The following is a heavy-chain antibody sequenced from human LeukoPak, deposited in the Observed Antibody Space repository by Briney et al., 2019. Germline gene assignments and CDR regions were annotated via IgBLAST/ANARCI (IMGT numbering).Heavy chain of an antibody. CDR1: GFIFSSYS. CDR3: ARDSAGNDY. Sequence: GGSLRLSCAASGFIFSSYSMIWVRQAPGKGLEWVANIKQDGSEKYYIDSVKGRFTISRDNAKNSLYLQMNSLRAEDTAMYYCARDSAGNDYWGQGTLVTVSS. CDR2: IKQDGSEK. J-gene: IGHJ4*02. V-gene: IGHV3-7*01. D-gene: IGHD6-13*01.